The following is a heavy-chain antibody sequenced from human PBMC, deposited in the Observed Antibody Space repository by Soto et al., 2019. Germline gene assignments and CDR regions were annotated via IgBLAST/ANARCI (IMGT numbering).Heavy chain of an antibody. CDR2: INAGNGNT. Sequence: ASVKVSFKASGYTFTSYAMHWVRQAPGQRLEWMGWINAGNGNTKYSQKFQGRVTITRDTSASTAYMELSSLRSEDTAVYYCARAKWGSSGWYPFDYWGQGTLVTVSS. J-gene: IGHJ4*02. CDR3: ARAKWGSSGWYPFDY. D-gene: IGHD6-19*01. CDR1: GYTFTSYA. V-gene: IGHV1-3*01.